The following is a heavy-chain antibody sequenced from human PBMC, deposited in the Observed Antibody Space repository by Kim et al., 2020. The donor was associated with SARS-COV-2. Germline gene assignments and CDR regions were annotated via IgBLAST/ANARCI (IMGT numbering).Heavy chain of an antibody. D-gene: IGHD5-18*01. V-gene: IGHV3-30*04. CDR2: ISYDGSNK. Sequence: GRSLRLSCAASGFTFSSYAMHWVRQAPGKGLEWVAVISYDGSNKYYADSVKGRFTISRDNSKNTLYLQMNSLRAEDTAVYYCARGPDVDTAMVRGLHGMDVWGQGTTVTVSS. J-gene: IGHJ6*02. CDR3: ARGPDVDTAMVRGLHGMDV. CDR1: GFTFSSYA.